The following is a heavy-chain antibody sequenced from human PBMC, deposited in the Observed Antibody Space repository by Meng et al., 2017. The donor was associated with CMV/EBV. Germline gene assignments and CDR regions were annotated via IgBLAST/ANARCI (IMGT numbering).Heavy chain of an antibody. V-gene: IGHV4-39*01. J-gene: IGHJ5*02. CDR2: IYYSGST. D-gene: IGHD1-26*01. CDR1: GGSISSSSYY. CDR3: ARRHSGSYCFDP. Sequence: SETLSLTCTASGGSISSSSYYWGWIRQPPGRGLEWIGSIYYSGSTYYNPSLKSRVTISVDTSKNQFSLKLSSGTAADTAVYYCARRHSGSYCFDPWGQGTLVTVSS.